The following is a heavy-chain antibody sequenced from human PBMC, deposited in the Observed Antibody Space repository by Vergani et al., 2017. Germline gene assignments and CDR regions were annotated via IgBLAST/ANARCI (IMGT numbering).Heavy chain of an antibody. J-gene: IGHJ4*02. CDR2: IYYSGST. CDR3: AGDAAAGTGLYYFDY. V-gene: IGHV4-39*07. CDR1: GGSISSSSYY. Sequence: QLQLQESGPGLVKPSETLSLTCTVSGGSISSSSYYWGWIRQPPGKGLEWIGSIYYSGSTYYNPSLKSRVTISVDTSKNQFSLKLSSVTAADTAVYYCAGDAAAGTGLYYFDYWGQGTLVTVSS. D-gene: IGHD6-13*01.